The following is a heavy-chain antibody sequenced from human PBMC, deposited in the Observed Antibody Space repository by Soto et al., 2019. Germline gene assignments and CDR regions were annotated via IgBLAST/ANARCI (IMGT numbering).Heavy chain of an antibody. Sequence: SETLSLTCTVSGGSISSSSYYWGWIRQPPGKGLEWIGSIYYSGSTYYNPSLKSRVTISVDTSKNQFSLKLSSVTAADTAVYYCASPTVRGVIGMDVWGQRTTVTV. J-gene: IGHJ6*02. CDR1: GGSISSSSYY. CDR3: ASPTVRGVIGMDV. CDR2: IYYSGST. D-gene: IGHD3-10*01. V-gene: IGHV4-39*01.